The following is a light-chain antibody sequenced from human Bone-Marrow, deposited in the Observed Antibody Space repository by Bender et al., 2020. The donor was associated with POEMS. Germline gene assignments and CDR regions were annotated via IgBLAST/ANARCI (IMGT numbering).Light chain of an antibody. J-gene: IGLJ3*02. V-gene: IGLV1-47*01. CDR3: AAWDDSLSGWV. Sequence: QSVLTQPPSVSGAPGQRVTISCTGSSSNTGSGYDINWYQQLPGTAPKLLIYRNNQRPSGVPDRFSGSKSGTSASLAISGLRSEDEADYYCAAWDDSLSGWVFGGGTKLTVL. CDR1: SSNTGSGYD. CDR2: RNN.